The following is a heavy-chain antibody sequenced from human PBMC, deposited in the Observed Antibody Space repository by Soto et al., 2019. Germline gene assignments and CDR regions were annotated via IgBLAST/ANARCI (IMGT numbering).Heavy chain of an antibody. CDR1: GGTFSSYT. CDR3: ARDVYYGSGIFDY. Sequence: SVKVSCKASGGTFSSYTISWVRQAPGQGLEWMGRIIPILGIANYAQKFQGRVTITADKSTSTAYMELSSLRSEDTAVYYCARDVYYGSGIFDYWGQGTLVTVSS. V-gene: IGHV1-69*04. CDR2: IIPILGIA. J-gene: IGHJ4*02. D-gene: IGHD3-10*01.